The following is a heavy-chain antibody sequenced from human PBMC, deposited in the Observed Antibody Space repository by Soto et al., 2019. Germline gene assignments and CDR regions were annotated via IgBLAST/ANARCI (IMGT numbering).Heavy chain of an antibody. D-gene: IGHD3-10*01. V-gene: IGHV1-69*01. CDR1: GGTFSSYA. J-gene: IGHJ6*02. CDR2: IIPIFGTA. Sequence: QVQLVQSWAEVKKPGSSVKVSCKASGGTFSSYAISWVRQAPGQGLEWMGGIIPIFGTANYAQKFQGRVTITEDEFTSTAYMELSSLRSDDKAVYYCARADGSGSYYYYYGMDFFGQDTTVTVSS. CDR3: ARADGSGSYYYYYGMDF.